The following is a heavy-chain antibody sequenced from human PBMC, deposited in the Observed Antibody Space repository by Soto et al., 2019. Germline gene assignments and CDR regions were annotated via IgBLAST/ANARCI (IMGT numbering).Heavy chain of an antibody. D-gene: IGHD4-17*01. CDR1: GFTFSNYA. J-gene: IGHJ4*02. Sequence: HPGGSLRLSCAASGFTFSNYAMNWVRQAPGKGLEWVSYISHKSSAIYHADSVKGRFTISRDNAKNSLYLQMNSLRDEDTAVYYCARDTYSSTTVTTMDYWGQGTMVTL. CDR3: ARDTYSSTTVTTMDY. CDR2: ISHKSSAI. V-gene: IGHV3-48*02.